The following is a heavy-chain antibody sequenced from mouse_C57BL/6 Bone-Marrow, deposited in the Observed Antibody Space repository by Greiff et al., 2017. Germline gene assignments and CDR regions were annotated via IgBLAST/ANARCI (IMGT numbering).Heavy chain of an antibody. D-gene: IGHD1-1*01. CDR1: GFSLTSYG. J-gene: IGHJ3*01. CDR2: IWSGGST. V-gene: IGHV2-2*01. CDR3: ARKATVVARGLAY. Sequence: VQGVESGPGLVQPSQSLSITCTVSGFSLTSYGVHWVRQSPGKGLEWLGVIWSGGSTDYNAAFISRLSISQDNSKSQVFFKMNSLQADDTAIYYCARKATVVARGLAYWGQGTLVTVSA.